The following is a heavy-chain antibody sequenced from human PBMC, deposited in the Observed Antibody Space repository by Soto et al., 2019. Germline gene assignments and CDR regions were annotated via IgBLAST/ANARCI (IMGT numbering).Heavy chain of an antibody. J-gene: IGHJ4*02. D-gene: IGHD2-2*01. V-gene: IGHV3-66*01. CDR1: GFNVSSTS. CDR2: IYSGAGT. Sequence: VQLVESGGGLVQPGGSLRLSCAASGFNVSSTSMSWVRQAPGKGLEWVSVIYSGAGTHYAGSVKGRFTISRDTSKNTLYLQMNSLTAEETAVYYCAREGSGSSTSFDYWGQGTLVTVSS. CDR3: AREGSGSSTSFDY.